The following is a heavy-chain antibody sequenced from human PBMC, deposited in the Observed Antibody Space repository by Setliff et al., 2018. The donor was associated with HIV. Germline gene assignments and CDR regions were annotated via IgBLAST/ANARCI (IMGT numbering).Heavy chain of an antibody. CDR1: GYTFSDYF. CDR2: ISPNNGDT. CDR3: ARQLSNSFDY. Sequence: GASVKVSCKASGYTFSDYFMHWVRQAPGQGLEWMGRISPNNGDTTIPQRFQGRVTMTRDTSINTAYMELNSLRSDDTAVYYCARQLSNSFDYWGQGTLVTVSS. D-gene: IGHD1-1*01. J-gene: IGHJ4*02. V-gene: IGHV1-2*06.